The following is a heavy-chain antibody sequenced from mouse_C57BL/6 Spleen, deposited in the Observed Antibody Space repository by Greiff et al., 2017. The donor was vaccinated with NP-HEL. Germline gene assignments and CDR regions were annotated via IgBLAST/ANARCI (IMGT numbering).Heavy chain of an antibody. CDR3: ARGGDSSGPAWCAY. J-gene: IGHJ3*01. CDR2: IYPGDGDT. D-gene: IGHD3-2*02. V-gene: IGHV1-80*01. CDR1: GYAFSSYW. Sequence: VQLQQSGAELVKPGASVKISCKASGYAFSSYWMNWVKQRPGKGLEWIGQIYPGDGDTNYNGKFKGKATLTADKSSSTAYMQLSSLTSEDSAVYFCARGGDSSGPAWCAYWGQGTLVTVSA.